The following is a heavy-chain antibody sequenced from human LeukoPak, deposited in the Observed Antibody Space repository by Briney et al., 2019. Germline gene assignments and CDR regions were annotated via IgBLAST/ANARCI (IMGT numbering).Heavy chain of an antibody. V-gene: IGHV3-53*01. CDR1: GFSVRSHF. Sequence: GGSLRLSCAASGFSVRSHFMSWVRQAPGKGLEWVAVIYSDRGTHYGDSVKGRFTISRDNSNNTLHLQMNSLRGEDTAVYYCARCGSDYDGGAFDIWGQGTVVTVSS. CDR2: IYSDRGT. D-gene: IGHD2-21*02. CDR3: ARCGSDYDGGAFDI. J-gene: IGHJ3*02.